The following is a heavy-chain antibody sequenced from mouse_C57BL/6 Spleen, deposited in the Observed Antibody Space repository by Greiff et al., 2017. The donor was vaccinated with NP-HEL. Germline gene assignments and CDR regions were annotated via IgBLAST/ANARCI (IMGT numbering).Heavy chain of an antibody. CDR2: ISDGGSYT. V-gene: IGHV5-4*03. Sequence: DVMLVESGGGLVKPGGSLKLSCAASGFTFSSYAMSWVRQTPEKRLEWVATISDGGSYTYYPDNVKGRFTISRDNAKNNLYLQMSHLKSEDTAMYYCARGSTLFAYWGQGTLVTVSA. CDR3: ARGSTLFAY. J-gene: IGHJ3*01. CDR1: GFTFSSYA. D-gene: IGHD1-1*01.